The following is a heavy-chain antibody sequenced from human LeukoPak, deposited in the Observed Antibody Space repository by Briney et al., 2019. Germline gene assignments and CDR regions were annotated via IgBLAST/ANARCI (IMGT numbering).Heavy chain of an antibody. V-gene: IGHV3-21*01. CDR1: GFTFSSYE. J-gene: IGHJ3*02. CDR3: ARNAPRMITFGGLGAFDI. Sequence: PGGSLRLSCAASGFTFSSYEMNWVRQAPGKGLEWVSSISSSSSYIYYADSVKGRFTISRDNAKNSLYLQMNSLRAEDTAVYYCARNAPRMITFGGLGAFDIWGQGTMVTVSS. D-gene: IGHD3-16*01. CDR2: ISSSSSYI.